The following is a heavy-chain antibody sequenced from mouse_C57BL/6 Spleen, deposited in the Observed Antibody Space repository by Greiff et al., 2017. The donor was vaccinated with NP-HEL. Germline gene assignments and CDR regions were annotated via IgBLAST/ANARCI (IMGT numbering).Heavy chain of an antibody. CDR3: ARPSWDY. J-gene: IGHJ2*01. Sequence: VQLQQSGAEPVKPGASVKMSCKASGYTFTSYWITWVKQRPGQGLAWLGDTYPGSGSTNYNEMFKSKATLTVDTPSSTAYMQRSSLTSEDSAVYYCARPSWDYWGQGTTRTGAS. V-gene: IGHV1-55*01. CDR1: GYTFTSYW. CDR2: TYPGSGST.